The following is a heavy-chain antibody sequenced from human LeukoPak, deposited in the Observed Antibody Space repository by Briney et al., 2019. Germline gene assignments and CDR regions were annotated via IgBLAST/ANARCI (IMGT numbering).Heavy chain of an antibody. J-gene: IGHJ4*02. D-gene: IGHD5-12*01. CDR2: INNRGTT. CDR3: ARVPLWWLTPFDF. Sequence: SEALSLTCAVSGGSLSPHYWSWIRRPLGKGLEWIGEINNRGTTNYSPSLRGRATISVDTSKNQFSLRLTSVAAADTAIYYCARVPLWWLTPFDFWGQGTLATVSS. CDR1: GGSLSPHY. V-gene: IGHV4-34*01.